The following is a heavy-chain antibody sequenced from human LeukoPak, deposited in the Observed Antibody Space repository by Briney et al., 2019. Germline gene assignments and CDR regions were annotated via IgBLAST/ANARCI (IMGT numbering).Heavy chain of an antibody. CDR3: AKDGCGSSTSCSYYYYYMDV. D-gene: IGHD2-2*01. CDR1: GFTLDDYA. CDR2: ISWNSGSI. V-gene: IGHV3-9*01. J-gene: IGHJ6*03. Sequence: PGRSLRLSCAASGFTLDDYAMHWVRQAPGKGLGWVSGISWNSGSIGYADSVKGRFTISRDNAKNSLYLQMNSLRAEDTALYYCAKDGCGSSTSCSYYYYYMDVWGKGTTVTVSS.